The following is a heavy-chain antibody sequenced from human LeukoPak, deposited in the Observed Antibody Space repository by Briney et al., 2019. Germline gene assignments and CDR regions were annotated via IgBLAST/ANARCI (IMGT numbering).Heavy chain of an antibody. D-gene: IGHD3-10*01. J-gene: IGHJ4*02. CDR2: INPPGGGT. Sequence: ASVKVSCEASGYTFTVYYIHWVRQAPGQGLEWMGSINPPGGGTNYAQQFQGRVTMTRDTSITTAYMELSRLTSDDTAVYFCAREATGDLSFDHWGQGTLVTVPS. CDR1: GYTFTVYY. V-gene: IGHV1-2*02. CDR3: AREATGDLSFDH.